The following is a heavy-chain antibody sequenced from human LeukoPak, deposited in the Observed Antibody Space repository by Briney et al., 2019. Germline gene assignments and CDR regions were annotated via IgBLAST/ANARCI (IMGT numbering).Heavy chain of an antibody. CDR3: AKDRAVAGTRYGMDV. V-gene: IGHV3-9*01. CDR1: GFTFDDYA. CDR2: ISWNSGSL. J-gene: IGHJ6*02. Sequence: PGGSLRLSCAAYGFTFDDYAMHWVRQAPGKGLEWVSGISWNSGSLVYADSVKGRFTISRDNANNHLYLQMNSLRAEDTALDYCAKDRAVAGTRYGMDVWGQGTTVTVSS. D-gene: IGHD6-19*01.